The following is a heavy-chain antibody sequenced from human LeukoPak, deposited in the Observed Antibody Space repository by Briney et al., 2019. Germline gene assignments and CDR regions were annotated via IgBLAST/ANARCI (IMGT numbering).Heavy chain of an antibody. V-gene: IGHV3-30*04. CDR1: GFTFSSYA. D-gene: IGHD1-26*01. CDR2: ISYDGSNK. CDR3: ARVVGSYPNYYYHGMDV. J-gene: IGHJ6*02. Sequence: GGSLRLSCAASGFTFSSYAMHWVRQAPGKGLEWVAVISYDGSNKYYADSVKGRFTISRDNSKNTLYLQMNSLRAEDTAVYYCARVVGSYPNYYYHGMDVWGQGTTVTVSS.